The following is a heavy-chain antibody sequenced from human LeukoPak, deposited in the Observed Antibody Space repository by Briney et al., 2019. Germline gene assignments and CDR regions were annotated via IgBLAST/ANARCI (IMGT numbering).Heavy chain of an antibody. J-gene: IGHJ4*02. CDR2: IRSKANSYAT. V-gene: IGHV3-73*01. CDR3: TSLLEWELDVFDY. D-gene: IGHD1-26*01. CDR1: GFTFSGSA. Sequence: GGSLRLSCAASGFTFSGSAMHWVRQASGKGLEWVGRIRSKANSYATAYAASVKGRFTISRDDSKNTAYLQMNSLKTEDTAVYYCTSLLEWELDVFDYWGQGTLVTVSS.